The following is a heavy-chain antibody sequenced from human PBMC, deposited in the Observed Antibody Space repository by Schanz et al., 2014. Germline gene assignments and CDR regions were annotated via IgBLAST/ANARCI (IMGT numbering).Heavy chain of an antibody. CDR2: VHPGGST. D-gene: IGHD6-19*01. CDR1: GFIVRSNY. V-gene: IGHV3-66*01. Sequence: EVQLVESGGGLVQPGGSLRLSCAVSGFIVRSNYMTWVRQAPGKGLEWVSFVHPGGSTYYPDSVKGRFTISRDSSKNTLYLQMNSLRPEDTAVYYCAASSGWHPSTDYWGQGTLXTVSS. J-gene: IGHJ4*02. CDR3: AASSGWHPSTDY.